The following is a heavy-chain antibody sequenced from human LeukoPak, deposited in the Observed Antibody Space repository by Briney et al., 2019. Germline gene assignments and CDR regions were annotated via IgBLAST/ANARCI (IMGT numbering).Heavy chain of an antibody. D-gene: IGHD4-17*01. CDR1: GFTFSSYA. V-gene: IGHV3-30*03. CDR3: ARDHDGDSEYFDY. Sequence: PGGSLRLSCAASGFTFSSYAMTWVRQAPGKGLEWVAVTSCDGSNKYYADSVKGRFTISRDNSKNSLHLQMNSLRVEDTAVYYCARDHDGDSEYFDYWGQGTLVTVSS. CDR2: TSCDGSNK. J-gene: IGHJ4*02.